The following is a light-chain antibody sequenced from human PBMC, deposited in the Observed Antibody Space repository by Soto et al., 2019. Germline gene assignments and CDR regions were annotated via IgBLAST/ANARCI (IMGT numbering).Light chain of an antibody. CDR3: SSYTSSSTVV. CDR1: SSDVGGYNY. Sequence: QSALTQPASVSGSPGQSIAISCTGTSSDVGGYNYVSWYQQHPGKAPKLIIYDVSNRPSGVSNRLSGSMSGNTASLTISGLQAEDEADYYCSSYTSSSTVVFGGGTKLTVL. J-gene: IGLJ2*01. V-gene: IGLV2-14*03. CDR2: DVS.